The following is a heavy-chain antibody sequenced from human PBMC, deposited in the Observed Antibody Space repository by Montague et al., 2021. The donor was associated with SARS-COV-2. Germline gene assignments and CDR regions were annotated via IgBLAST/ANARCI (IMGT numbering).Heavy chain of an antibody. CDR3: ARHSGGSEVAGLDY. CDR1: GNSLSNCSYF. Sequence: SETLSLTCSVSGNSLSNCSYFWGWIRQPPRKGLEWIGSFYFGGNFLYNSSLESRVTISVDTSKNQFSLQLSSVTASDTAVYYCARHSGGSEVAGLDYWGQGILVTVSS. J-gene: IGHJ4*02. D-gene: IGHD6-19*01. V-gene: IGHV4-39*01. CDR2: FYFGGNF.